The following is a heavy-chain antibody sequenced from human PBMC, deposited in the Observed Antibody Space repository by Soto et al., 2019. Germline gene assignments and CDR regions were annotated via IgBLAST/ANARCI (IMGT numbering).Heavy chain of an antibody. CDR3: AKWYYYDSRPRKYFDY. CDR1: GFTFSSYA. Sequence: EVQLLESGGGLVQPGGSVRLSCAASGFTFSSYAMSWVRQAPGKGLEWVSAVSGSGGTTYYADSVKGRFTISRDNSKNSVYLQMNSLAVEDTAVYYCAKWYYYDSRPRKYFDYWGQGTLVIVSP. J-gene: IGHJ4*02. CDR2: VSGSGGTT. V-gene: IGHV3-23*01. D-gene: IGHD3-22*01.